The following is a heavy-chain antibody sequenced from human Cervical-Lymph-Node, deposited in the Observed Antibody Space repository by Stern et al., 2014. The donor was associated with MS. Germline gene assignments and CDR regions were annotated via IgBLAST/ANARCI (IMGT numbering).Heavy chain of an antibody. CDR2: IVPIFGTE. Sequence: VQLVQSGAEVKKPGSSVKISCKASGGTFSNYAFSWVRQAPGQGLAWMGGIVPIFGTENYAQKFQGRVTITADESTSTVYMEMSSLRSDDTAVYYCARDLEIFFAMDVWGQGTTVTVSS. D-gene: IGHD3-3*01. V-gene: IGHV1-69*01. CDR3: ARDLEIFFAMDV. CDR1: GGTFSNYA. J-gene: IGHJ6*02.